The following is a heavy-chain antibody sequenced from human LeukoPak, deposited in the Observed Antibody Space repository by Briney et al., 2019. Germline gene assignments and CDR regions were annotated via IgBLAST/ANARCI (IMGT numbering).Heavy chain of an antibody. CDR3: AADRAAMVTGY. Sequence: SVKVSCKASGFTFTSSAVQWVRQARGQRLEWIGWIVVGSGNTNYAQKFQERVTVTRDMSTSTAYMELSSLRSEDTAVYYCAADRAAMVTGYWGQGTLVTVSS. V-gene: IGHV1-58*01. CDR1: GFTFTSSA. J-gene: IGHJ4*02. D-gene: IGHD5-18*01. CDR2: IVVGSGNT.